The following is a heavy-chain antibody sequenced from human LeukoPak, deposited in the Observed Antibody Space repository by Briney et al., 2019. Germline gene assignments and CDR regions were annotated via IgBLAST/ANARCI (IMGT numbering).Heavy chain of an antibody. V-gene: IGHV3-23*01. Sequence: GGSLRLSCAASGFTFSHYGMTWVRQAPGKGLEWVSAISGSGGSTYYAGSVKGRFTISRDNSKNTLYLQMNSLRADDTAVYYCAKSHHVTAIDYRGQGTLVTVSS. D-gene: IGHD2-21*02. CDR3: AKSHHVTAIDY. CDR2: ISGSGGST. J-gene: IGHJ4*02. CDR1: GFTFSHYG.